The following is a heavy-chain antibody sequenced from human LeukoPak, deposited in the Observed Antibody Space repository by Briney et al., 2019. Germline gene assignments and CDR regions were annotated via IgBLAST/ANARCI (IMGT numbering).Heavy chain of an antibody. Sequence: PGGSLRLSCAASGFTFSSYAMRWVRQTPDKGLEWVSCIGGSVPTTFYADSAKGRFTISRDNSKNTLYLQMNSLRVEDTAVYYCAKDAFSSGSPFYMDVWGKGTTVTVSS. CDR1: GFTFSSYA. V-gene: IGHV3-23*01. D-gene: IGHD1-26*01. CDR2: IGGSVPTT. CDR3: AKDAFSSGSPFYMDV. J-gene: IGHJ6*03.